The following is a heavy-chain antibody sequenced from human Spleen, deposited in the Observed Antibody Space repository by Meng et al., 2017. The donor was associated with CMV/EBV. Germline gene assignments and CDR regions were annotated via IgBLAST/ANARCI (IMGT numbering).Heavy chain of an antibody. J-gene: IGHJ4*02. Sequence: LSLTCAASGFTFDDYAMHWVRQAPGKGLEWVSGISWNSGSIGYADSVKGRFTISRDNAKNSLYLQINSLRAEDTALYYCAIDITATVTQNFDYWGLGTVVTVSS. CDR1: GFTFDDYA. V-gene: IGHV3-9*01. D-gene: IGHD4-17*01. CDR3: AIDITATVTQNFDY. CDR2: ISWNSGSI.